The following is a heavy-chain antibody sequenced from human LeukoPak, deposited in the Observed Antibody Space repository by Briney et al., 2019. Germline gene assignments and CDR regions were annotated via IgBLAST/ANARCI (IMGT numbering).Heavy chain of an antibody. D-gene: IGHD1-26*01. Sequence: GECMRLSCAASGFTFSDYWIHWVRQAPGKGLVWVSHIISVGSSAIYAGSVKGRFTISRDNAKNTVYLQMNSLRAEDTAVYFCARGGVGCFDYWGQGALVTVSS. V-gene: IGHV3-74*01. CDR2: IISVGSSA. CDR3: ARGGVGCFDY. CDR1: GFTFSDYW. J-gene: IGHJ4*02.